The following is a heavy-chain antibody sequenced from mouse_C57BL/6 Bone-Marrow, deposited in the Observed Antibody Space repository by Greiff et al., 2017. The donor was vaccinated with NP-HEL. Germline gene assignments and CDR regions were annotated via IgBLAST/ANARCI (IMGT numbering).Heavy chain of an antibody. D-gene: IGHD6-2*01. CDR3: ARRSLYYGNHY. CDR1: GFTFSSYG. CDR2: ICSGGGYT. J-gene: IGHJ4*01. V-gene: IGHV5-6*02. Sequence: EVKLVESGGDLVKPGGSLKLSCAASGFTFSSYGMSWVRQTPDKRLEWVATICSGGGYTYYPDSVKGRFTMSRDKAKNTLYLQMSSLKSEDKAMYYCARRSLYYGNHYWGQGTAVTVTS.